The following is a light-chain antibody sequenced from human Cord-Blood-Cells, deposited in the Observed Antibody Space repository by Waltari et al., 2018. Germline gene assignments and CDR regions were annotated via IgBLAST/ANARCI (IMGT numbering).Light chain of an antibody. CDR3: CSYAGSPWV. J-gene: IGLJ3*02. V-gene: IGLV2-23*01. CDR1: SSDVGSYNL. CDR2: EGS. Sequence: QSALTQPASVSGSPGQSITISCTGTSSDVGSYNLVSWYQQHPGKAPKLMIYEGSKRPSGVSNGFSGSKAGNTASLTISGLQAEDEADYYCCSYAGSPWVFGGGTKLTVL.